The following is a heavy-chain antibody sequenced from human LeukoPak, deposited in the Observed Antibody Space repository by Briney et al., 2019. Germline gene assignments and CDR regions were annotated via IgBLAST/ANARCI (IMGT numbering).Heavy chain of an antibody. CDR1: GGSIGSYS. D-gene: IGHD5-24*01. CDR3: ARGRWLQLPDY. J-gene: IGHJ4*02. CDR2: VYYSGST. V-gene: IGHV4-59*08. Sequence: SETLSLTCTVSGGSIGSYSWNWIRQPPGKGLEWVRYVYYSGSTNYNPSLKSRVTISLDTSKNQFSLNLNSVTAADTAVYQYARGRWLQLPDYWGQGTLVTVSS.